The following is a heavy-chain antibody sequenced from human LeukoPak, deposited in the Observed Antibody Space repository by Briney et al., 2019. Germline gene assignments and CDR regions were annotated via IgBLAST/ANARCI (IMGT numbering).Heavy chain of an antibody. V-gene: IGHV3-21*01. D-gene: IGHD2-2*01. J-gene: IGHJ6*02. Sequence: PGGSLRLSCAASGFTFSSYSMTWVRQAPGKGLEWVSSISSSSYIYYADSVKGRFTISRDNAKNSLYLQMNSLRAEDTAVYYCARDRRAYCSSTSCYGMDVWGQGTTVTVSS. CDR3: ARDRRAYCSSTSCYGMDV. CDR2: ISSSSYI. CDR1: GFTFSSYS.